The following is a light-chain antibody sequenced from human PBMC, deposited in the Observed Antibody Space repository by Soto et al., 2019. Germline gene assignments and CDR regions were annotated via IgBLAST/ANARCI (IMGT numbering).Light chain of an antibody. Sequence: QTVVTQEPSFPVSPGRTVTLTCGLSSGSVSTTYYPSWYQQTPGQAPRTLIYNTNTRSSGVPDRFSGSILGNKAALTITGAQADDESDYYCVLYMGSGIWVFGGGTKVTVL. J-gene: IGLJ3*02. V-gene: IGLV8-61*01. CDR1: SGSVSTTYY. CDR2: NTN. CDR3: VLYMGSGIWV.